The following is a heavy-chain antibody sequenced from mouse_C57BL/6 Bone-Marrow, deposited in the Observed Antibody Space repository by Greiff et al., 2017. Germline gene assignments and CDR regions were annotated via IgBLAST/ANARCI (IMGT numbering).Heavy chain of an antibody. J-gene: IGHJ2*01. CDR2: IDPENGDT. V-gene: IGHV14-4*01. D-gene: IGHD2-2*01. Sequence: EVKLQESGAELVRPGASVKLSCTASGFNIKDDYMHWVKQRPEQGLEWIGWIDPENGDTEYGSKFPGKATITAAPSSNPAYLQLSSRTSEDTAVYYCTTRSTMVTTGYYFDYGGQGTTLTVSS. CDR3: TTRSTMVTTGYYFDY. CDR1: GFNIKDDY.